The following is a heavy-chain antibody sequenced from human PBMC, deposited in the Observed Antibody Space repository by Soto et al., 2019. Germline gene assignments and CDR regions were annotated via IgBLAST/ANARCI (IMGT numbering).Heavy chain of an antibody. CDR3: ARLGMESGLVVVITGFDY. J-gene: IGHJ4*02. Sequence: GASVKVSCKASGYTFTGYYMHWVRQAPGQGLEWMGWINPNSGGTNYARKFQGWVTMTRDTSISTAYMELSRLRSDDTAVYYCARLGMESGLVVVITGFDYWGQGTLVTVSS. D-gene: IGHD3-22*01. V-gene: IGHV1-2*04. CDR2: INPNSGGT. CDR1: GYTFTGYY.